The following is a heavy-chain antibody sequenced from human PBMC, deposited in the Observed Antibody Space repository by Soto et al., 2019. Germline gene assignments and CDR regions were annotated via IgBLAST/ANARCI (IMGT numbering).Heavy chain of an antibody. D-gene: IGHD4-17*01. J-gene: IGHJ4*02. Sequence: QVQLVESGGGVVQPGRSLRLSCVASGFIFTNYGMHWVRQAPGKGLEWVAVISYDGSNKNYADSVKGRFTISRDNSKSTLYLQMNSLRAEDTAVYYCAIGKAVTDYWGQGTLVTVSS. CDR3: AIGKAVTDY. CDR2: ISYDGSNK. CDR1: GFIFTNYG. V-gene: IGHV3-30*03.